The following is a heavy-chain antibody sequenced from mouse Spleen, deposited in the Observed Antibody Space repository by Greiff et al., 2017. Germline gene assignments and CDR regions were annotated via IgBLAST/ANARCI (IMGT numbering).Heavy chain of an antibody. D-gene: IGHD1-2*01. CDR2: IDPSDSYT. CDR3: ARSKDYGPDWFAY. CDR1: GYTFTSYW. Sequence: QVQLKQPGAELVKPGASVKLSCKASGYTFTSYWMQWVKQRPGQGLEWIGEIDPSDSYTNYNQKFKGKATLTVDTSSSTAYMQLSSLTSEDSAVYYCARSKDYGPDWFAYWGQGTLVTVSA. V-gene: IGHV1-50*01. J-gene: IGHJ3*01.